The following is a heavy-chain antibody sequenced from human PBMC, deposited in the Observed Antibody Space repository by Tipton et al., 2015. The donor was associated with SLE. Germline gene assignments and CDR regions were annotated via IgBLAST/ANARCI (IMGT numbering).Heavy chain of an antibody. D-gene: IGHD4-23*01. J-gene: IGHJ3*02. CDR3: AREVGYGDKGDAFDI. CDR1: GGSFSGGYY. CDR2: IYYSGST. V-gene: IGHV4-31*11. Sequence: TLSLTCAVYGGSFSGGYYWSWIRQHPGKGLEWIGYIYYSGSTYYNPSLKSRVTISVDTSKNQFSLKLSSVTAADTAVYYCAREVGYGDKGDAFDIWGQGTMVTVSS.